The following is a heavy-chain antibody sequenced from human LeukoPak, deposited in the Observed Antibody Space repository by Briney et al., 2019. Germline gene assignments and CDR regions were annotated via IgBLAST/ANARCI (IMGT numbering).Heavy chain of an antibody. Sequence: GGSLRLSCVGSGFTFRSHAMSWVRQAPEKGLEFVSGIYENGGTTYYADSVKGRFSISRDNSKNTLYLQMDSLRGEDTAVYYCAKDFRIGYSAHFDYWGREPWSPSPQ. D-gene: IGHD2-21*01. CDR1: GFTFRSHA. J-gene: IGHJ4*02. V-gene: IGHV3-23*01. CDR2: IYENGGTT. CDR3: AKDFRIGYSAHFDY.